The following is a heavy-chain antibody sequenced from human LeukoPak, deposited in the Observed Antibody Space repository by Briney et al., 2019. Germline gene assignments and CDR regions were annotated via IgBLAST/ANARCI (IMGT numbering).Heavy chain of an antibody. J-gene: IGHJ6*03. CDR3: ARTLTLDPDYGDYGPQTQYYYYYMDV. D-gene: IGHD4-17*01. CDR2: IYYSGST. V-gene: IGHV4-59*01. CDR1: GGSISSYY. Sequence: SETLSLTCTVSGGSISSYYWSWIRQPPGKGLEWIGYIYYSGSTNYNPSLKSRLTISVDTSKNQFSLKLSSVTAADTAVYYCARTLTLDPDYGDYGPQTQYYYYYMDVWGKGTTVTISS.